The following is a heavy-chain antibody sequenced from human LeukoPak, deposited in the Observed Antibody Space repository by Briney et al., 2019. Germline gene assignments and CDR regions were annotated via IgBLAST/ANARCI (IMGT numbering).Heavy chain of an antibody. CDR1: GGSISSYY. D-gene: IGHD1-14*01. Sequence: SETLSLTCTVSGGSISSYYWSWIRQPPGQDLEWIATISSSGEAYYHPSLMSRVTISIDTSKNQFSLDLTSVTAADTGLFYCAKFKPRTGFDYWGQGILVIVSS. CDR2: ISSSGEA. V-gene: IGHV4-59*05. CDR3: AKFKPRTGFDY. J-gene: IGHJ4*02.